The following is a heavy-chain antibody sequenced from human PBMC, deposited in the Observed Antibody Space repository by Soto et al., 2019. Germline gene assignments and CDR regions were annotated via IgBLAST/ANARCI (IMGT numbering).Heavy chain of an antibody. D-gene: IGHD6-19*01. V-gene: IGHV4-30-2*01. CDR1: GGSISSYS. J-gene: IGHJ5*02. CDR3: AGMPYTSGLRFDP. CDR2: IYQSGVT. Sequence: SETLSLTCTVSGGSISSYSWSWIRQPPGKALQWIGFIYQSGVTSYNPSLASRVSISLDRSNNQCSLKLKSVTAADTAVYFCAGMPYTSGLRFDPWGPGTLVTVSS.